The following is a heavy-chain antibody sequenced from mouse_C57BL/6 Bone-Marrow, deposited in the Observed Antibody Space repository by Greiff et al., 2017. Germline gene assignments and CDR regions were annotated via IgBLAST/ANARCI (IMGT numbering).Heavy chain of an antibody. CDR2: ISYDGSN. CDR3: ATTTVVAGDAMDY. CDR1: GYSITSGYY. D-gene: IGHD1-1*01. V-gene: IGHV3-6*01. Sequence: EVKLQESGPGLVKPSQSLSLTCSVTGYSITSGYYWNWIRQFPGNKLEWMGYISYDGSNNYNPSLKNRISITRDTSKNQFFLKLNSVTTEDTATYYCATTTVVAGDAMDYWRQGTSVTVSS. J-gene: IGHJ4*01.